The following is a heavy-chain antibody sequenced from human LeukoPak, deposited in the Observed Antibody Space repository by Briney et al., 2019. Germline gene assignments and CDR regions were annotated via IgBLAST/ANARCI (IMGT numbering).Heavy chain of an antibody. V-gene: IGHV3-23*01. Sequence: GGSLRLSCAASGFTISSYAMSWVRQAPGKGLEWVSAISGSGGSTYYADSVKGRFTISRDNSKNTLYLQMNSLRAEDTAVYYCAKASSSRGYFDYWGQGTLVTVSS. D-gene: IGHD6-6*01. J-gene: IGHJ4*02. CDR3: AKASSSRGYFDY. CDR2: ISGSGGST. CDR1: GFTISSYA.